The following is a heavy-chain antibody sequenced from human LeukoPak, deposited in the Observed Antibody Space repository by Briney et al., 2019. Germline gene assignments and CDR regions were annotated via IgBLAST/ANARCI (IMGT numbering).Heavy chain of an antibody. Sequence: PSETLSLTCTVSGGSISSYYWSWIRQPPGKGLEWIGYIYYSGSTNYNPSLKSRVTISVDTSKNQFSLKLSSVTAADTAVYYCARLGTEAYGDYNAFDIWGQGTMVTVSS. J-gene: IGHJ3*02. CDR1: GGSISSYY. V-gene: IGHV4-59*01. D-gene: IGHD4-17*01. CDR2: IYYSGST. CDR3: ARLGTEAYGDYNAFDI.